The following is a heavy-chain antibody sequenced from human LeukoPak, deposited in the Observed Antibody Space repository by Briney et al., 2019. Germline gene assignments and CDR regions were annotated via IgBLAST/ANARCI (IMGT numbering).Heavy chain of an antibody. CDR1: GGSISSYY. CDR2: IYYSGST. CDR3: ARANYSSGWYRSTFDY. V-gene: IGHV4-59*01. D-gene: IGHD6-19*01. J-gene: IGHJ4*02. Sequence: SQTLSLTCTVSGGSISSYYWSWIRQPPGKGLEWIGYIYYSGSTNYNPSLKSRVTISVDTSKNQFSLKLSSVTAADTAVYYCARANYSSGWYRSTFDYWGQGTLVTVSS.